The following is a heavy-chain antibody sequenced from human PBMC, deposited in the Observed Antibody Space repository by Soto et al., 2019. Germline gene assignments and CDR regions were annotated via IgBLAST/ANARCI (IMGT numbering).Heavy chain of an antibody. CDR3: ARDYTAMVNYPLDY. V-gene: IGHV3-33*01. CDR2: IWYDGSNK. D-gene: IGHD5-18*01. J-gene: IGHJ4*02. CDR1: GFTFSSYG. Sequence: QVQLVESGGGVVQPGMSLRLSCAASGFTFSSYGMHWVRQAPGKGLEWVAVIWYDGSNKYYADSVKGRFTISRDNSKNTLYLQMNSLRAEDTAVYYCARDYTAMVNYPLDYWGQGTLVTVSS.